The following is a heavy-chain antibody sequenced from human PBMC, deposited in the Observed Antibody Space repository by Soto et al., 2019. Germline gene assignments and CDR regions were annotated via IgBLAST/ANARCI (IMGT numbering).Heavy chain of an antibody. CDR1: GFTFSNYA. D-gene: IGHD2-8*02. CDR3: GKAPDSVGTGGAWFDN. J-gene: IGHJ4*02. Sequence: EVQLLESGGGLVQPGGSLRLSCAVYGFTFSNYAMTCVRQAPGKVLEWVSVMSGNGGRILYADSVKGRFNISRDNSKNALNWQMNSLRLEDTAVYYCGKAPDSVGTGGAWFDNWGQGTLVTESS. V-gene: IGHV3-23*01. CDR2: MSGNGGRI.